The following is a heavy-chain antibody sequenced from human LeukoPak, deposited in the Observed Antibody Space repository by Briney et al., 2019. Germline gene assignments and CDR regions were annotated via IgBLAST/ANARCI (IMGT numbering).Heavy chain of an antibody. V-gene: IGHV3-53*01. CDR1: GFTVSSNY. CDR2: IYSGGST. D-gene: IGHD6-19*01. CDR3: AVAVAGTYFDY. Sequence: QAGGSLRLSCAASGFTVSSNYMNWVRQAPGKGLEWVSIIYSGGSTYYADSVKGRFTISRDNSKNTLYLQMNSLRAEDTAVYYCAVAVAGTYFDYWGQGTLVTVSS. J-gene: IGHJ4*02.